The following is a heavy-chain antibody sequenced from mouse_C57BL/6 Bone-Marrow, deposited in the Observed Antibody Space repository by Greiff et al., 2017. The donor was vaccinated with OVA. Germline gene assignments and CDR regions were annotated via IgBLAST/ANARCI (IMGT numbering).Heavy chain of an antibody. Sequence: VQLQQPGAELVKPGASVKLSCKASGYTFTSYWMHWAKQRPGQGLEWIGMIHPNSGSTNYNEKFKSKATLTVDKSSSTAYMQLSSLTSEDSAVYYCARGGGYYVAYFDYWGQGTTLTVSS. D-gene: IGHD2-3*01. V-gene: IGHV1-64*01. CDR3: ARGGGYYVAYFDY. J-gene: IGHJ2*01. CDR2: IHPNSGST. CDR1: GYTFTSYW.